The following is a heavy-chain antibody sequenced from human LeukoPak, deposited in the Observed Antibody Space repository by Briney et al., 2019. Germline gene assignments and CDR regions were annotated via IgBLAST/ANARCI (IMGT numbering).Heavy chain of an antibody. Sequence: GGSLRLSCAASGFTFSNAWMSWVRQAPGKGLEWVGRIKSKTVGGTTDYAAPVKGRFTISRDDSKNTLYLQMNSLKTEDTAVYYCTTLSQRITMVRGVEDDAFDIWGQGTMVTVSS. CDR2: IKSKTVGGTT. D-gene: IGHD3-10*01. CDR1: GFTFSNAW. J-gene: IGHJ3*02. V-gene: IGHV3-15*01. CDR3: TTLSQRITMVRGVEDDAFDI.